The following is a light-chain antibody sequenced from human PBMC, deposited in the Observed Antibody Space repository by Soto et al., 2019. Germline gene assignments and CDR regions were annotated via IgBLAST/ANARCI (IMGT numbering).Light chain of an antibody. J-gene: IGKJ4*01. CDR2: GAS. CDR3: QHRYNWPLT. CDR1: QSVSSN. Sequence: EIVMTQSPATLSVSPGERATLSCRASQSVSSNLAWYQQKPGQAPRLLIYGASSRATGIPDKFIGSGSGSDFSLTINSLEPEDFAIYYCQHRYNWPLTFGAGTKVDIK. V-gene: IGKV3D-15*01.